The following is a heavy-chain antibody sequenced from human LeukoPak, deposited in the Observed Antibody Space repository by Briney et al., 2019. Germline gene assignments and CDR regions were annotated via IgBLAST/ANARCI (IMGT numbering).Heavy chain of an antibody. V-gene: IGHV3-74*01. J-gene: IGHJ2*01. CDR1: GFTLSNYW. Sequence: GGSLSLSCAASGFTLSNYWMHWVRQAPGKGLVWVSRVNADESSRTYADSVKGRFTISRDNAKNTLYLQMNSLRVEDTAVYYCARGDEGTGNWFFDLWGRGTLVTVSS. CDR3: ARGDEGTGNWFFDL. CDR2: VNADESSR. D-gene: IGHD1-1*01.